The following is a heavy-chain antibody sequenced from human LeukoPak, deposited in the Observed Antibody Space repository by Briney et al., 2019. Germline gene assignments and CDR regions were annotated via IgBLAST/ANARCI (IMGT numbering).Heavy chain of an antibody. D-gene: IGHD3-10*01. J-gene: IGHJ6*02. CDR1: GFTFSSYW. V-gene: IGHV3-7*04. CDR3: AKVIRGGYGMDV. Sequence: GGSLRLSCAASGFTFSSYWMSWVRQAPGKGLEWVANIKQDGREKYYVDSVKGRFTISRDNAKNSLYLQMNSLRAEDTAVYYCAKVIRGGYGMDVWGQGTTVTVPS. CDR2: IKQDGREK.